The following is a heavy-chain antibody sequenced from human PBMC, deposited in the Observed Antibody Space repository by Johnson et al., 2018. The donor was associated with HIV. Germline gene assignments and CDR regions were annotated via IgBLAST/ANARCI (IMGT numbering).Heavy chain of an antibody. CDR3: AREGGVGDDYGGKSAFDI. CDR2: ISYDGSNK. D-gene: IGHD4-23*01. CDR1: GFTFSSYA. V-gene: IGHV3-30-3*01. J-gene: IGHJ3*02. Sequence: QVQLVESGGGVVQPGRSLRLSCAASGFTFSSYAMHWVRQAPGKGLEWVAVISYDGSNKYYADSVTGRFTISRDNSKNRLYLQRHSLRAEDTAVYYCAREGGVGDDYGGKSAFDIWGQGTMVTVSS.